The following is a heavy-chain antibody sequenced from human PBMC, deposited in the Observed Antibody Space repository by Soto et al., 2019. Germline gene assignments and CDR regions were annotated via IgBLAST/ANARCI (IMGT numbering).Heavy chain of an antibody. CDR1: GFTFSSFA. CDR3: AKSPSYYHYYGMDV. V-gene: IGHV3-23*01. J-gene: IGHJ6*01. CDR2: ISGCGNTT. Sequence: EVQLLESGGGLVQPGGSLRLSCAASGFTFSSFAMTWVRQAPGKGLEWVSAISGCGNTTNYADSVKGRYTISRDNSKNTLYPQIHTPRAEDTAVYYCAKSPSYYHYYGMDVWGQGTTVTVSS.